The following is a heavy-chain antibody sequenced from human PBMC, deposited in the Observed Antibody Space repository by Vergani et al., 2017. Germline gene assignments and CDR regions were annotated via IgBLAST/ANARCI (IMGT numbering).Heavy chain of an antibody. J-gene: IGHJ4*02. CDR1: GFSFSDHY. V-gene: IGHV3-11*01. D-gene: IGHD3-10*01. CDR2: ISNSGNTI. Sequence: QVQLVESGGGLVKPGGSLRLSCAASGFSFSDHYMTWIRQAPGKGLEWVSYISNSGNTIEYADSVKGRFSISRDNAKSSLFLQMNSLRAEDTAVYYCAKAGWAYYGSGSYYTSDYWGQGTLVTVSS. CDR3: AKAGWAYYGSGSYYTSDY.